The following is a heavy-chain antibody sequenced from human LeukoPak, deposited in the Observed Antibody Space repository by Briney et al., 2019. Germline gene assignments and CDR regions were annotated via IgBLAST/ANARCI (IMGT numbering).Heavy chain of an antibody. CDR2: IKEDGSEE. V-gene: IGHV3-7*01. Sequence: GGSLRLSCAASGFTFSNYWMNWIRQAPGKGLEWVANIKEDGSEEYYVGSVKGRFTISRDNAKNSLYLQMNSLRAEDTAVYYCARDNGDYWGQGTLVTVSS. J-gene: IGHJ4*02. CDR3: ARDNGDY. CDR1: GFTFSNYW.